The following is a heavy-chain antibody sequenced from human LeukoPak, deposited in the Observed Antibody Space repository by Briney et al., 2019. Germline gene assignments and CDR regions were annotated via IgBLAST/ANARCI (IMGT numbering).Heavy chain of an antibody. CDR2: FDPEDGET. CDR3: ARGAYDSGDYTSFDY. CDR1: GYTLTELS. Sequence: ASVKVSCKVSGYTLTELSMHWVRQAPGKGLEWMGGFDPEDGETIYAQKFQGRVTMTEDTSTDTAYMELSSLRSEDTAVYYCARGAYDSGDYTSFDYWGQGTLVTVSS. J-gene: IGHJ4*02. V-gene: IGHV1-24*01. D-gene: IGHD3-3*01.